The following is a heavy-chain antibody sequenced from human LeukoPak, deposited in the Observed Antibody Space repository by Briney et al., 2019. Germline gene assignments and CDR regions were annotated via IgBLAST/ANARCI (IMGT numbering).Heavy chain of an antibody. CDR2: INPSGGST. Sequence: GASVKVSCKASGYTFTSYYMHWVRQAPGQGLEWMGIINPSGGSTSYAQKFQGRVTMTRDMSTSTVYMELSSLRSEDTAVYYCARAVRGIVLMVYAILSNNLFDPWGQGTLVTVSS. J-gene: IGHJ5*02. CDR1: GYTFTSYY. CDR3: ARAVRGIVLMVYAILSNNLFDP. D-gene: IGHD2-8*01. V-gene: IGHV1-46*01.